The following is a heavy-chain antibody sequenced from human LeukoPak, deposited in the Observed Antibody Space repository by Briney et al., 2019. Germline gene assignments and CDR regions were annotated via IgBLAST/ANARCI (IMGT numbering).Heavy chain of an antibody. Sequence: GSSLRLSCAASGFTFDDYAMHWVRQAPGNGLEWVSGISWNSGSIGYADSVKGRFTISRDNAKNSLYLQMNSLRAEDTAFFYKQKTAYEILTGYFDYWGQGTLVTVSS. V-gene: IGHV3-9*01. CDR2: ISWNSGSI. D-gene: IGHD3-9*01. CDR3: QKTAYEILTGYFDY. CDR1: GFTFDDYA. J-gene: IGHJ4*02.